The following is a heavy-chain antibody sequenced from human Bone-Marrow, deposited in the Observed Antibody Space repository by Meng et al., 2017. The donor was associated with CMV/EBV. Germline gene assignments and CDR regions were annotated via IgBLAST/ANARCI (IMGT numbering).Heavy chain of an antibody. CDR1: GGSISSSSYY. J-gene: IGHJ3*02. CDR2: INHSGST. CDR3: ARYSSSNAFDI. D-gene: IGHD6-6*01. V-gene: IGHV4-39*07. Sequence: SETLSLTCNVSGGSISSSSYYWGWIRQPPGKGLEWIGEINHSGSTNYNPSLKSRVTISVDTSKNQSSLKLSSVTAADTAVYYCARYSSSNAFDIWGQGTKV.